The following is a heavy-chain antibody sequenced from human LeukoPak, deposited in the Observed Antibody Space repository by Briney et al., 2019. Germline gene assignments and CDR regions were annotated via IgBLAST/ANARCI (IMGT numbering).Heavy chain of an antibody. J-gene: IGHJ1*01. CDR3: ARRVMVYAPFQH. V-gene: IGHV4-34*01. D-gene: IGHD2-8*01. CDR2: INHSGST. Sequence: PSETLSLTCAVYGGSFSDYYWSWLRQPPGKGLEWIGEINHSGSTNYNPSLKSRGTISVDTSKNQFSLKLSSVTAADTAVYYCARRVMVYAPFQHGARAPWSPSPQ. CDR1: GGSFSDYY.